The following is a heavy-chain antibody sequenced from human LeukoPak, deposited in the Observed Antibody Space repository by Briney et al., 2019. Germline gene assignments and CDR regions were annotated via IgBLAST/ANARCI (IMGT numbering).Heavy chain of an antibody. CDR1: GGSISSGGYY. Sequence: PSETLSLTCTVSGGSISSGGYYWSWIRQHPGKGLEWIGEINHSGSTNYNPSLKSRVTISVDTSKNQFSLKLSSVTAADTAVYYCARGGGIVPSLWGQGTLVTVSS. J-gene: IGHJ4*02. D-gene: IGHD2-2*01. CDR3: ARGGGIVPSL. CDR2: INHSGST. V-gene: IGHV4-39*07.